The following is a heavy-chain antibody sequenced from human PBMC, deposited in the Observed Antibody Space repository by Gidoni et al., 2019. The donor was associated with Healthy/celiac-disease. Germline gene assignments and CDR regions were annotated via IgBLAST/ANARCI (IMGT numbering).Heavy chain of an antibody. CDR1: GGNFSSYA. Sequence: QVQLVQSGAEVKKPGSSVKVSCKAAGGNFSSYAISWVRQAPGHGLEWMGGIIPIFGTANYAQKFQGRVTITADESTSTAYMELSSLRSEDTAVYYCAHSSSGYYYYGMDVWGQGTTVTVSS. V-gene: IGHV1-69*01. J-gene: IGHJ6*02. CDR3: AHSSSGYYYYGMDV. CDR2: IIPIFGTA. D-gene: IGHD6-19*01.